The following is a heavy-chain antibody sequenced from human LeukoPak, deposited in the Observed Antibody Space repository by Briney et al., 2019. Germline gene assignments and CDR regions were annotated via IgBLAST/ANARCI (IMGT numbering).Heavy chain of an antibody. CDR1: GFTFSSYG. CDR2: IRYDGSNK. Sequence: QPGGSLRLSCAASGFTFSSYGMHWVRQAPGKWLEWVAFIRYDGSNKYYADSVKGRFTISRDNSKNTLYLQMNSLRAEDTAVYYCAKDARYSSSWYYFDYWGQGTLVTVSS. V-gene: IGHV3-30*02. D-gene: IGHD6-13*01. CDR3: AKDARYSSSWYYFDY. J-gene: IGHJ4*02.